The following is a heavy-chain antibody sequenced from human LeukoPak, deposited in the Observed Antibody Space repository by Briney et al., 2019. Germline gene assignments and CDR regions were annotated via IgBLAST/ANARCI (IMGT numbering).Heavy chain of an antibody. D-gene: IGHD1-20*01. V-gene: IGHV1-2*06. CDR1: AYTFTGYY. CDR3: ARPVLKGYDNCGY. J-gene: IGHJ4*02. CDR2: INPNSGGT. Sequence: GASVKVSCKASAYTFTGYYMHWVRQAPGQGLEWMGRINPNSGGTNYAQKFQGRVTMTRDTSISTAYMELSRLRSDDTAVYYCARPVLKGYDNCGYWGQGTLVTVSS.